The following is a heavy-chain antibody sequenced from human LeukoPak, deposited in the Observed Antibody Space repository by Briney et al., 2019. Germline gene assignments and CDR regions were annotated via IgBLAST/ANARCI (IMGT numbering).Heavy chain of an antibody. J-gene: IGHJ5*02. CDR3: ARGVMLHASFDWFDP. V-gene: IGHV4-31*03. CDR1: GGSISSGGYY. CDR2: IYYSGNT. D-gene: IGHD2-8*01. Sequence: SQTLSLTCTVSGGSISSGGYYWSWLRQHPGKGLEWLGYIYYSGNTYYNPSLKSRVTISVDTSKNQFSLNLSSVTAADTAVYYCARGVMLHASFDWFDPWGQGTLVTVSS.